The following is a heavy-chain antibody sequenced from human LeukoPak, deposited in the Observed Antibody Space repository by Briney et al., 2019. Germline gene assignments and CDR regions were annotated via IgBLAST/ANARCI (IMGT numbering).Heavy chain of an antibody. CDR3: ARGRGYQHWFDP. CDR1: GGSISSYY. V-gene: IGHV4-59*01. CDR2: IYYSGST. D-gene: IGHD2-2*01. J-gene: IGHJ5*02. Sequence: SETLSLTCTVSGGSISSYYWSWIRQPPGKGLEWVGYIYYSGSTNYNPSLKSRVTISVDTSKNQFSLKLSSVTAADTAVYYCARGRGYQHWFDPWGQGTLVTVSS.